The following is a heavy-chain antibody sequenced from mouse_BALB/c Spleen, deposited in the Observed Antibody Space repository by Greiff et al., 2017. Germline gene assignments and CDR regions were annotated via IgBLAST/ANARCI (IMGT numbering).Heavy chain of an antibody. V-gene: IGHV1-31*01. CDR2: INPYNGAT. CDR1: GYSFTGYY. CDR3: ARRNRYDGYAMDY. Sequence: EVKLMESGPELVKPGASVKISCKASGYSFTGYYMHWVKQSHVKSLEWIGRINPYNGATSYNQNFKDKASLTVDKSSSTAYMELHSLTSEDSAVYYCARRNRYDGYAMDYWGQGTSVTVSS. J-gene: IGHJ4*01. D-gene: IGHD2-14*01.